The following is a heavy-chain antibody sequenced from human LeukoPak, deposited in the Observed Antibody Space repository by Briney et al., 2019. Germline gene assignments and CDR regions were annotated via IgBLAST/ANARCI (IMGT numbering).Heavy chain of an antibody. CDR3: ARVGYSSGWYRYFDY. CDR1: GFPFSSYE. J-gene: IGHJ4*02. CDR2: ISSSGSTI. V-gene: IGHV3-48*03. Sequence: PGGSLRLSCAASGFPFSSYEMNWVRPAPGKGLEWVSYISSSGSTIYYADSVKGRFTISRDNAKNSLYLQMNSLRAEDTAVYYCARVGYSSGWYRYFDYWGQGTLATVSS. D-gene: IGHD6-19*01.